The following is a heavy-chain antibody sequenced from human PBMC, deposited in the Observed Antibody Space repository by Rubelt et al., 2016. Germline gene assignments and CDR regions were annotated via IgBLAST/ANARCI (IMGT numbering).Heavy chain of an antibody. CDR2: INAGNGNK. Sequence: QVQLVQSGAEVKKPGASVKVSCKASGYTFTSYAMHWVRQAPGQRLEWMGWINAGNGNKKYSQKFQDRVPITRDTSASTAYMELSSLRSEDTAVYYCARKGYGYGMDVWGQGTTVTVSS. V-gene: IGHV1-3*01. D-gene: IGHD3-16*01. J-gene: IGHJ6*02. CDR3: ARKGYGYGMDV. CDR1: GYTFTSYA.